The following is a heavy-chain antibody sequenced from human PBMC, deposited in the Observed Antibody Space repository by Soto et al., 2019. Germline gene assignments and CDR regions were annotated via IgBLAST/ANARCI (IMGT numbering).Heavy chain of an antibody. J-gene: IGHJ5*02. Sequence: PSETLSLTCSVSGGSITTYYWSWIRQPPGKGLERIGYIYYSGSTYYNPSLKSRVTMSLDTSKNQFSLKLSSVTAADTAVYYCAREVTGTPNYFDPWGRGTLVTVSS. V-gene: IGHV4-59*01. CDR1: GGSITTYY. CDR3: AREVTGTPNYFDP. D-gene: IGHD1-7*01. CDR2: IYYSGST.